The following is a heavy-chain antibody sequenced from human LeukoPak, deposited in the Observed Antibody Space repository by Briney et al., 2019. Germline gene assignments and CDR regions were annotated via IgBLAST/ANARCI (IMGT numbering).Heavy chain of an antibody. CDR2: IWYDGSNK. V-gene: IGHV3-33*01. Sequence: GSLRLSCAASGFTFSSYGMHWFRQAPGKGLEWVAVIWYDGSNKYYADSVKGRFTISRDNSKNTLYLQMNSLRAEDKAVYYCARDYGDYSYYFDYWGQGTLVTVSS. D-gene: IGHD4-17*01. J-gene: IGHJ4*02. CDR3: ARDYGDYSYYFDY. CDR1: GFTFSSYG.